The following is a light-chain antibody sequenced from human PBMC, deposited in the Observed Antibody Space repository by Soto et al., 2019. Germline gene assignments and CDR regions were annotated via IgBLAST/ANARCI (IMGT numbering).Light chain of an antibody. Sequence: IQMTQSPSSLSASLGDRVTITCRASQAIGTDLGWYQQKPGKAPKRLIYAASSLQSWAPPRFSGSGSGTDFTLTIRSLQSEDFATYFCLQYTSYPLTFGKGTRVDI. CDR2: AAS. V-gene: IGKV1-17*01. CDR3: LQYTSYPLT. J-gene: IGKJ1*01. CDR1: QAIGTD.